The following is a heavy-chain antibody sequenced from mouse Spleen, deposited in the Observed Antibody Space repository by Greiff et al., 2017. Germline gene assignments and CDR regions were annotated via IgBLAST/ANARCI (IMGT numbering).Heavy chain of an antibody. V-gene: IGHV1-39*01. D-gene: IGHD1-1*01. J-gene: IGHJ2*01. CDR1: GYSFTGYN. Sequence: EVQLVESGPELEKPGASVKISCKASGYSFTGYNMNWVKQSNGKSLEWIGNIDPYYGGTSYNQKFKGKATLTVDKSSSTAYMQLKSLTSEDSAVYYCARSTYYYGSSYRDDFDYWGQGTTLTVSS. CDR3: ARSTYYYGSSYRDDFDY. CDR2: IDPYYGGT.